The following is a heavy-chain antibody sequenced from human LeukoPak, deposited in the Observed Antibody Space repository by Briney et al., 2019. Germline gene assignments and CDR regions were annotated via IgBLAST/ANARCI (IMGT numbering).Heavy chain of an antibody. J-gene: IGHJ6*02. CDR2: IKQDGSEK. CDR1: GFTFSSYW. Sequence: GGSLRLSCAAPGFTFSSYWMSWVRQAPGKGLEWVANIKQDGSEKYYVDSVKGRFTISRDNAKNSLYLQMNSLRAEDTAVYYCARDPAAAGNYYGMDVWGQGTTVTVSS. D-gene: IGHD6-13*01. V-gene: IGHV3-7*01. CDR3: ARDPAAAGNYYGMDV.